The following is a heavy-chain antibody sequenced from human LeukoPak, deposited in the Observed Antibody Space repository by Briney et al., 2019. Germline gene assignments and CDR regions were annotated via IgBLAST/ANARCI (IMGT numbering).Heavy chain of an antibody. CDR1: GYTFTSYA. Sequence: ASVKVSCKASGYTFTSYAMHWVRQAPGQRLEWMGWINAGNGNTKYSQKFQGRVTMTRDTSTSTVYMELSSLRSEDTAVYYCARDPGDIVVVVAAQSYGMDVWGQGTTVTVSS. V-gene: IGHV1-3*01. J-gene: IGHJ6*02. D-gene: IGHD2-15*01. CDR2: INAGNGNT. CDR3: ARDPGDIVVVVAAQSYGMDV.